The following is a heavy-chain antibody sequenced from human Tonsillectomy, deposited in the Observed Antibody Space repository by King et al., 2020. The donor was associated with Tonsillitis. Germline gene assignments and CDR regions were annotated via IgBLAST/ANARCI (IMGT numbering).Heavy chain of an antibody. Sequence: HVQLQQWGAGLLKPSETLSLTCAVYGGSFSGYYWILIRQPPGKGLEWIGEINHSGSTNYNPSLKSRVTISVDTSKNQFSLKLSSVTAADTAVYYCAVLNYSASYWGQGTLVTVSS. CDR2: INHSGST. V-gene: IGHV4-34*01. D-gene: IGHD4-11*01. J-gene: IGHJ4*02. CDR1: GGSFSGYY. CDR3: AVLNYSASY.